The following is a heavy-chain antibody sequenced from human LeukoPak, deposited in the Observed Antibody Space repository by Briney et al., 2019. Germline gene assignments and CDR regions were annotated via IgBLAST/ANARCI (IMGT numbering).Heavy chain of an antibody. CDR2: INTDGSST. D-gene: IGHD6-13*01. CDR3: ARVSSSSWWALDY. CDR1: GFTFSSYW. V-gene: IGHV3-74*01. Sequence: GSLRLSCAASGFTFSSYWMHWVRQAPGKGLVWVSRINTDGSSTSYADSVKGRFTISRDNAKNTLYLQMNSLGAEDTAVYYCARVSSSSWWALDYWGQRTLVTVSS. J-gene: IGHJ4*02.